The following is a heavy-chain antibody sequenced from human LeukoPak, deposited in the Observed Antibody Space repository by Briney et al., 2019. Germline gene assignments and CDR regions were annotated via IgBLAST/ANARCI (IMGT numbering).Heavy chain of an antibody. CDR2: TSPAGNEI. CDR3: ARVEMPIIAVFDY. V-gene: IGHV3-30*01. Sequence: GRSLRLSCAASGFSFSSFALHWVRQAPGKGLEWVAATSPAGNEIYYADSVKGRFTISRDNSNNTLYLQMNSLRPEDTALYYRARVEMPIIAVFDYWGQGTLVTVSS. J-gene: IGHJ4*02. CDR1: GFSFSSFA. D-gene: IGHD5-24*01.